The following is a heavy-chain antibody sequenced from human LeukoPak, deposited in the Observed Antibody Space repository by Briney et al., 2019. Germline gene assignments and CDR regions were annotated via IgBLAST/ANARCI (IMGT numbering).Heavy chain of an antibody. Sequence: KPSETLSLTCTVSGGSIRSYYWSWIRQSPGKGLEWIGYIYYSGSTNYNPSLKSRVTISVDTSKNQFSLKLSSVTAADTAVYYCARVQDNGSYYGFDYWGQGTLVTVSS. V-gene: IGHV4-59*01. CDR3: ARVQDNGSYYGFDY. CDR2: IYYSGST. D-gene: IGHD1-26*01. J-gene: IGHJ4*02. CDR1: GGSIRSYY.